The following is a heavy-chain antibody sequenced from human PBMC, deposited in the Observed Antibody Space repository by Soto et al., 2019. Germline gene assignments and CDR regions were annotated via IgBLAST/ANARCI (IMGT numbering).Heavy chain of an antibody. J-gene: IGHJ5*02. D-gene: IGHD2-21*01. V-gene: IGHV3-21*01. Sequence: GGSLRLSCAASGFTFSSYSMNWVRQAPGKGLEWVSSISSSSSYIYYADSVKGRFTISRDNAKNSLYLQMNSLRAEDTAVYYCARGSTYYNWFDPWGQGTLVTVSS. CDR3: ARGSTYYNWFDP. CDR2: ISSSSSYI. CDR1: GFTFSSYS.